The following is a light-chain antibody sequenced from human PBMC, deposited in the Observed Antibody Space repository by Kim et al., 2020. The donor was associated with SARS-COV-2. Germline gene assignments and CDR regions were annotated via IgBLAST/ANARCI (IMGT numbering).Light chain of an antibody. CDR3: AAWDDSLNVVV. Sequence: GQRVTISCAGSSSNIGSNTVNWYQQLPGTAPKLLIYSNNQRPSGVPDRSSGSKSGTSASLAISGLQSEDEADYYCAAWDDSLNVVVFGGGTQLTVL. CDR1: SSNIGSNT. CDR2: SNN. V-gene: IGLV1-44*01. J-gene: IGLJ2*01.